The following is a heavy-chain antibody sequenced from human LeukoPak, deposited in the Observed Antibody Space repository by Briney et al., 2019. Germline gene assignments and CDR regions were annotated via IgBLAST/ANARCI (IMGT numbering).Heavy chain of an antibody. CDR1: GGSVSSYY. CDR3: ARDNWNYGSSMDV. Sequence: PSETLSLTCTVSGGSVSSYYWSRIRQPPGKGLEWIGYIYYSGSTNYNPSLKSRVTISVDTSKNQFSLKLSSVTAADTAVYHCARDNWNYGSSMDVWGQGTTVTVSS. D-gene: IGHD1-7*01. CDR2: IYYSGST. J-gene: IGHJ6*02. V-gene: IGHV4-59*02.